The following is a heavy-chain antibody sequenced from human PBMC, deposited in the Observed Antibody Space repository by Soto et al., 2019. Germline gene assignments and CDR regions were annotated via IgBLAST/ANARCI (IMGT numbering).Heavy chain of an antibody. V-gene: IGHV3-21*01. J-gene: IGHJ4*02. CDR2: ISSSSSYI. Sequence: AGGTLRLPCAASGFTFSSYSMNWVRQPPGKGLEWVSSISSSSSYIYYADAVKGRVTISRDNAKNSLYLQMNSLRAEDTDVYYCARDSHSAPSGWGQGTLVTVSS. D-gene: IGHD3-10*01. CDR3: ARDSHSAPSG. CDR1: GFTFSSYS.